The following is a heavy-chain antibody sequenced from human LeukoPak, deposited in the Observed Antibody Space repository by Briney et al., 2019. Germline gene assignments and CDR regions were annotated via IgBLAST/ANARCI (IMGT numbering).Heavy chain of an antibody. CDR2: IYSGGST. V-gene: IGHV3-66*01. J-gene: IGHJ4*02. Sequence: GGALRLSCATSGFTDRSNYMNWVRQTPGKGLQWVSIIYSGGSTYYADSVRGRFIISRDDSKDTMYLQMNNLRAEDTALYYCVRDDDFVFDHWGQGTLVTVTS. D-gene: IGHD3-3*01. CDR1: GFTDRSNY. CDR3: VRDDDFVFDH.